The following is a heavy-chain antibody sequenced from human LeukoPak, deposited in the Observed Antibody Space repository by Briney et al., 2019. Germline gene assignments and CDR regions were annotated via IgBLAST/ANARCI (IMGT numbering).Heavy chain of an antibody. CDR1: GFTFSSYA. CDR2: ISGSGGST. D-gene: IGHD6-19*01. Sequence: RSGGSLRLSCAASGFTFSSYAMSWVRQAPGKGLEWVSAISGSGGSTYYADSVKGRFTISRDNSKNTVYLQMNRLRAEDTAVYYCAKSRVSSGWYTEFDSWGQGTLVTFSS. J-gene: IGHJ4*02. CDR3: AKSRVSSGWYTEFDS. V-gene: IGHV3-23*01.